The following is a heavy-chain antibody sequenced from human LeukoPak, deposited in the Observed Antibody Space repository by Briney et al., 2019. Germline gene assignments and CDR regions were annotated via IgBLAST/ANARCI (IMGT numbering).Heavy chain of an antibody. CDR2: VSTYNGNT. CDR3: ARESWTAWLATPKRYFEM. J-gene: IGHJ4*02. CDR1: GYTFTYYG. D-gene: IGHD5-18*01. Sequence: ASVKVSCKTSGYTFTYYGISWLRQVLGQGLEWLGWVSTYNGNTNYAHKVQDRVAITLDTSTGTAFLELRTLTSDDTAVYYCARESWTAWLATPKRYFEMWGQGILVTVSS. V-gene: IGHV1-18*01.